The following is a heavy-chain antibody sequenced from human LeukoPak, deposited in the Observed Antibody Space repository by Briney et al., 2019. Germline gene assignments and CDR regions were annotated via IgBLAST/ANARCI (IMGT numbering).Heavy chain of an antibody. J-gene: IGHJ6*02. Sequence: QPGRSLRISCAASGFTFDDYAMHWVRQVPGKGPEWVSGISWNSVSIGYADSVKDRFTISRDNAKNSLYLQMNSLRAEDTALYYCTKDCDGSQSHFTPYGMDVWGQGTTVTVSS. D-gene: IGHD3-10*01. CDR1: GFTFDDYA. V-gene: IGHV3-9*01. CDR2: ISWNSVSI. CDR3: TKDCDGSQSHFTPYGMDV.